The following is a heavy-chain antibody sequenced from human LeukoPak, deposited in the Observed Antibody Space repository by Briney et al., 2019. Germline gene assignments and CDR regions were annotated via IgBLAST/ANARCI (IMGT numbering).Heavy chain of an antibody. D-gene: IGHD3-10*01. V-gene: IGHV4-61*08. CDR3: ARRGGSGRSFDY. CDR1: GASVSSGGYY. J-gene: IGHJ4*02. Sequence: SESLSLTCTVSGASVSSGGYYWSWIRQPPGKGLEWIGYIYYSGSTNYNPSLKSRVTISVDTSKNQFSLKVSSVTAADTAVYYCARRGGSGRSFDYWGQGTLVTVSS. CDR2: IYYSGST.